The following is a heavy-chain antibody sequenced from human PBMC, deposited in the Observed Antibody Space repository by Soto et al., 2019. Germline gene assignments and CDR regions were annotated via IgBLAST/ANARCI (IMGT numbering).Heavy chain of an antibody. CDR2: IIPIFGTA. Sequence: SVKVSCKASGGTFSSYAISWVRQAPGQGLEWMGGIIPIFGTANYAQKFQGRVTITADKSTSTAYMELSSLRSEDTAVYYCARDKAAAVLYGMDVCGQGTTVTVSS. CDR3: ARDKAAAVLYGMDV. D-gene: IGHD6-13*01. CDR1: GGTFSSYA. V-gene: IGHV1-69*06. J-gene: IGHJ6*02.